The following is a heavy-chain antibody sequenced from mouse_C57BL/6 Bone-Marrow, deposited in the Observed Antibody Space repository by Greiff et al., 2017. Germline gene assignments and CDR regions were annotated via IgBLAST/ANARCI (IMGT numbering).Heavy chain of an antibody. V-gene: IGHV6-3*01. CDR2: IRLKSDNYAT. CDR1: GFTFSNYW. J-gene: IGHJ2*01. D-gene: IGHD2-4*01. Sequence: EVKVVESGGGLVQPGGSMKLSCVASGFTFSNYWMNWVRQSPEKGLEWVAQIRLKSDNYATHYAESVKGRFTISRDDSKSSVYLQMNNLRAEDTGIYYCTLYYDYGYYFDYWGQGTTLTVSS. CDR3: TLYYDYGYYFDY.